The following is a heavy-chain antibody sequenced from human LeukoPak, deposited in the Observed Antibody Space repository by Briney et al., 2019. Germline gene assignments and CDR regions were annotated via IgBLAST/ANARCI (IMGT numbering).Heavy chain of an antibody. Sequence: GGSLRLSCAASGFTFSSAWMSWVRQAPGKGLEWVANVNQDGSGKYYVDSVKGRFTISKDNAKNSLYLQMNSLRAEDTAVYYCTSADYGPAYWGQGTLVT. CDR2: VNQDGSGK. CDR1: GFTFSSAW. CDR3: TSADYGPAY. V-gene: IGHV3-7*01. D-gene: IGHD3-16*01. J-gene: IGHJ4*02.